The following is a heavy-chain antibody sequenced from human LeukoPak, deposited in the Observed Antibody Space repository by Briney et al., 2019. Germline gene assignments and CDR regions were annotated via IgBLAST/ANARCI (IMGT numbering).Heavy chain of an antibody. CDR2: LSGSGGST. CDR3: AKLISSGYYLGSGAFDI. J-gene: IGHJ3*02. Sequence: GGSLRLSCAASGFTFSSYAMTWVRQAPGKGLEWVSALSGSGGSTFYADSVKGRFTISRDNSKNTLYLQMNSLRVDDTAVYFCAKLISSGYYLGSGAFDIWGQGTMVTVSS. V-gene: IGHV3-23*01. D-gene: IGHD3-22*01. CDR1: GFTFSSYA.